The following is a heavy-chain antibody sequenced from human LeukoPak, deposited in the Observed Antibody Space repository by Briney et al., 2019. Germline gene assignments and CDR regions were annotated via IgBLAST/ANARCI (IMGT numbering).Heavy chain of an antibody. Sequence: GGSLRLSCAASGFTVSSNYMSWVRQAPGKGLEWVSVIYSGGSTYYADSVKGRFTISRDNSKNTLYLQMNSLRAEDTAVYYCARGLLLWFGTQDYRGQGTLVTVSS. CDR3: ARGLLLWFGTQDY. CDR1: GFTVSSNY. D-gene: IGHD3-10*01. J-gene: IGHJ4*02. CDR2: IYSGGST. V-gene: IGHV3-53*01.